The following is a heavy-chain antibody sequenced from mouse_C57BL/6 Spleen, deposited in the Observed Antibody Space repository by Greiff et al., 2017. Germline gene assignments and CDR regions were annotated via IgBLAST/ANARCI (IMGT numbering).Heavy chain of an antibody. CDR3: ARLNDKEGIFDY. V-gene: IGHV1-47*01. CDR1: GYTFTTYP. Sequence: VQRVESGAELVKPGASVKMSCKASGYTFTTYPIEWMKQNHGKSLEWIGNFHPYNDDTKYNEKFKGKATLTVEKSSSTVYLELSRLTSDDSAVYYCARLNDKEGIFDYWGQGTTLTVSS. CDR2: FHPYNDDT. J-gene: IGHJ2*01. D-gene: IGHD1-3*01.